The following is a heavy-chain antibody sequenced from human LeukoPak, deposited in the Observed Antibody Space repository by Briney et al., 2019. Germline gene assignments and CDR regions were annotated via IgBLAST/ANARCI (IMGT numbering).Heavy chain of an antibody. J-gene: IGHJ6*03. Sequence: GGSLRPSCPAPGSTLGDSYMRWIRQPPGRGREWVSYIGSSVSSIYYADSVKGRFTISRDNAKSSLYLQMNSLRAEDTAVYYCARARPVRGVIPDYDHYYMDVWGKGTTVTVSS. CDR3: ARARPVRGVIPDYDHYYMDV. CDR2: IGSSVSSI. CDR1: GSTLGDSY. D-gene: IGHD3-10*01. V-gene: IGHV3-11*01.